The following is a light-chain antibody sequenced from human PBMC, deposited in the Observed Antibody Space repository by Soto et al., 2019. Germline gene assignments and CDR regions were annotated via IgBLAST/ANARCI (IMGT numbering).Light chain of an antibody. J-gene: IGKJ1*01. Sequence: EIVLTQSPGTLSLSPGERATLSCRASQSVSSSYLAWYQQKPGQAPRLLIYGASSRATGIPDRFGGSGSVTDFTLTISRLEPEALAVYYCEQYGSSPWTFGQGTKVEIK. V-gene: IGKV3-20*01. CDR1: QSVSSSY. CDR3: EQYGSSPWT. CDR2: GAS.